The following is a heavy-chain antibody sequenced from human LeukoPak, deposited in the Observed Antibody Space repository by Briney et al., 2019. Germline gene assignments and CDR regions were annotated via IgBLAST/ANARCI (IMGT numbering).Heavy chain of an antibody. Sequence: EPGGSLRLSCAASGFTFSSYAMHWVRQAPGKGLEWVAVISYDGSNKYYADSVKGRFTISRDNSKNTLYLQMNSLRAEDTAVYYCARDSTLYYDFWSGPDYWGQGTLVTVSS. V-gene: IGHV3-30-3*01. J-gene: IGHJ4*02. CDR3: ARDSTLYYDFWSGPDY. D-gene: IGHD3-3*01. CDR2: ISYDGSNK. CDR1: GFTFSSYA.